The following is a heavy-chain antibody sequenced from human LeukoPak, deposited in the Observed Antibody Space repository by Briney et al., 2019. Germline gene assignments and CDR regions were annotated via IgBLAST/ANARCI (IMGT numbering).Heavy chain of an antibody. CDR3: ARDRSSGWYYFDY. Sequence: QPGRSLRLSCAASGFTFSSYGMHWVRQAPGKGLEWVSVIYSGGSTYYADSVKGRFTISRDNSKNTLYLQMNSLRAEDTAVYFCARDRSSGWYYFDYWGQGTLVTVSS. D-gene: IGHD6-19*01. J-gene: IGHJ4*02. CDR2: IYSGGST. V-gene: IGHV3-66*01. CDR1: GFTFSSYG.